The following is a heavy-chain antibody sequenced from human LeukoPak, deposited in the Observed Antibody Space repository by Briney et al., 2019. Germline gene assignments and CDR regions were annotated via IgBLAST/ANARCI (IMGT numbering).Heavy chain of an antibody. CDR2: IYYSGST. V-gene: IGHV4-39*07. D-gene: IGHD6-19*01. CDR1: GGSISSSSYY. J-gene: IGHJ6*03. Sequence: SETLSLTCTVSGGSISSSSYYWGWIRQPPGKGLEWIGSIYYSGSTYYNPSLKSRVTISVDTSKNQFSLKLSSVTAADTAVYYCARSIAVAGTVGAHYYMDVWGKGTTVTVSS. CDR3: ARSIAVAGTVGAHYYMDV.